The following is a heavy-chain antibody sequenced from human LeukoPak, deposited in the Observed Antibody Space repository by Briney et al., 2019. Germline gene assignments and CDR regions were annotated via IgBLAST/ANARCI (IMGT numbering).Heavy chain of an antibody. J-gene: IGHJ4*02. CDR2: IYAGGTT. Sequence: GGPLRLSCAVSGFTVSSNYMNWVRQAPGKGLEWVSVIYAGGTTFYADSVKGRFTISRDNSKNTLYLQMNSLRADDTAVYYCAREVRGDYFDFWGQGTLVTVSS. V-gene: IGHV3-53*01. D-gene: IGHD3-16*01. CDR3: AREVRGDYFDF. CDR1: GFTVSSNY.